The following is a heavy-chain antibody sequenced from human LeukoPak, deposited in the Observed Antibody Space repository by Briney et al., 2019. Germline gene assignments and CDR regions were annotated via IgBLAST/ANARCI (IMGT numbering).Heavy chain of an antibody. Sequence: GGSLRLSCAASGSTFSSYGMHWVRQAPGKGLEWVAVISYDGSNKYYADSVKGRFTISRDNSKNTLYLQMNSLRAEDTAVYYCAKSGTELGMGYWGQGTLVTVSS. J-gene: IGHJ4*02. V-gene: IGHV3-30*18. CDR3: AKSGTELGMGY. CDR1: GSTFSSYG. CDR2: ISYDGSNK. D-gene: IGHD7-27*01.